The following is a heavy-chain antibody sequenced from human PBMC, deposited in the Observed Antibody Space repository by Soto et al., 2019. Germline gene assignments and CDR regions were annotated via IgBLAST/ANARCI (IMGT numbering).Heavy chain of an antibody. CDR2: IYHSGST. CDR3: ARHFWPPLKDYIWGRVEGADAFDI. D-gene: IGHD3-16*01. J-gene: IGHJ3*02. V-gene: IGHV4-4*02. Sequence: ASETLSLTCAVSGGSISSSNWWSWVRQPPGKGLEWSGEIYHSGSTNYNPSLKSRVTISVDTSKNQFSLKLSSVTAADTAVYYCARHFWPPLKDYIWGRVEGADAFDIWGQGTMVTVSS. CDR1: GGSISSSNW.